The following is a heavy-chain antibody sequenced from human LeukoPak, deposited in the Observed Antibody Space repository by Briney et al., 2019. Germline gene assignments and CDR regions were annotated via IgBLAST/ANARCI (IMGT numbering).Heavy chain of an antibody. CDR2: INPNSGGT. Sequence: ASVKVSCKASGYTFTGYYMHCVRQAPGQGLEWMGWINPNSGGTNYAQKFQGRVTMTRDTSISTAYMELSRLRSDDTAVYYCARPRTPSSSWSNGIDSDAFDIWGQGTMVTVSS. V-gene: IGHV1-2*02. CDR1: GYTFTGYY. D-gene: IGHD6-13*01. J-gene: IGHJ3*02. CDR3: ARPRTPSSSWSNGIDSDAFDI.